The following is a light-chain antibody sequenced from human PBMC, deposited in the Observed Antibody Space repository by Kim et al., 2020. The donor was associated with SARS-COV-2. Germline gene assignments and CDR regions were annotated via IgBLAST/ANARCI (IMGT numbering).Light chain of an antibody. J-gene: IGLJ2*01. CDR2: GNS. Sequence: GQRVTISCTGSSSNIGACYDVHWYQQLPGTAPKLLIYGNSNRPSGVPDRFSGSKSGTSASLAITGLQAEDEADYYCQSYDSSLSVVFGGGTQLTVL. V-gene: IGLV1-40*01. CDR1: SSNIGACYD. CDR3: QSYDSSLSVV.